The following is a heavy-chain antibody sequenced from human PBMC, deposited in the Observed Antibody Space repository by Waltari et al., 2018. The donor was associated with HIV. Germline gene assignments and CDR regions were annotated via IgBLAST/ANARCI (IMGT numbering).Heavy chain of an antibody. Sequence: EVLLVESGGGLVQPGGSLRLSCAASGFTFSTYWMHWVRQAPWKGLVWVSRIDEYGGITNYADSVEGRFTISRDNAKNTLYLQMNNLRAEDTATYYCARDLSGYSDYWGQGTLVTVSS. D-gene: IGHD3-3*01. CDR2: IDEYGGIT. CDR3: ARDLSGYSDY. J-gene: IGHJ4*02. V-gene: IGHV3-74*01. CDR1: GFTFSTYW.